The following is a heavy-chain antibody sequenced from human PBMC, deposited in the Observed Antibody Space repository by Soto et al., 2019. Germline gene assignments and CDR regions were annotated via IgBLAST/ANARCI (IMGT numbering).Heavy chain of an antibody. V-gene: IGHV4-34*01. CDR2: INHSGST. D-gene: IGHD3-22*01. CDR1: GGSFSGYY. CDR3: ARGRYDSSGYYLYYFDY. J-gene: IGHJ4*02. Sequence: PSETLSLTCAVYGGSFSGYYWSWIRQPPGKGLEWIGEINHSGSTNYNPSLKSRVTISVDTSKNQFSLKLSSVTAADTAVYYCARGRYDSSGYYLYYFDYWGQGTLVTVSS.